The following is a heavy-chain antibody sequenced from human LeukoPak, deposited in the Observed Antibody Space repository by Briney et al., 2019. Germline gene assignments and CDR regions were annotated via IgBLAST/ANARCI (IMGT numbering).Heavy chain of an antibody. Sequence: SETLSLTCTVSGGSISSYYWSWIRQPPGKGLEWIGCISYSGSTNYNPSLKSRVTISVDTSKNQFSLKLSSVTAADTAVDYCAGLLNGIVGATINYCGQGTLVTVSS. D-gene: IGHD1-26*01. J-gene: IGHJ4*02. CDR1: GGSISSYY. V-gene: IGHV4-59*01. CDR3: AGLLNGIVGATINY. CDR2: ISYSGST.